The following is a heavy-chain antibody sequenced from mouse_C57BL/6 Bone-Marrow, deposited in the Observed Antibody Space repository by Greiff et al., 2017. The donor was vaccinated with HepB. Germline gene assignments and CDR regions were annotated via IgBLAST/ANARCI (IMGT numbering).Heavy chain of an antibody. CDR1: GYAFTNYL. Sequence: VKLMESGAELVRPGTSVKVSCKASGYAFTNYLIEWVKQRPGQGLEWIGVINPGSGGTNYNEKFKGKATLTADKSSSTAYMQLSSLTSEDSAVYFCARRGVTVYFDYWGQGTTLTVSS. V-gene: IGHV1-54*01. CDR3: ARRGVTVYFDY. J-gene: IGHJ2*01. D-gene: IGHD2-2*01. CDR2: INPGSGGT.